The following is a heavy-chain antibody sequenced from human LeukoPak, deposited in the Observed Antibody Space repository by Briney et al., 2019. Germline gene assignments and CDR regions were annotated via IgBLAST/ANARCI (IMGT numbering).Heavy chain of an antibody. J-gene: IGHJ3*02. CDR3: ASRSGSFSDARDI. V-gene: IGHV4-59*08. Sequence: SETLSLTCTVSGGSIRSYYWGWIRQPPGKGLEWIGYIHYSESTKYNPSLKSRVTMSVDTSKNQFSLKLSSVTAADTAVYYCASRSGSFSDARDIWGQGTLVTVSS. CDR1: GGSIRSYY. D-gene: IGHD3-10*01. CDR2: IHYSEST.